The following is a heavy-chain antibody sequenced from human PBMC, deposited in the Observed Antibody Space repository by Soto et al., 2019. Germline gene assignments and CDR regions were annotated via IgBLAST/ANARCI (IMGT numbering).Heavy chain of an antibody. Sequence: QVQLVQSAAEVRKPGASVKVSCKASGYTFSSYGITWVRQAPGQGLEWLGWINPYNDDTNYAQKFQGRVTMTTDTSTSTAYMEVMSLRSDDTAVYFCARDWGSGSYLDYSDYWGQGTLVTVSS. CDR3: ARDWGSGSYLDYSDY. V-gene: IGHV1-18*04. CDR1: GYTFSSYG. J-gene: IGHJ4*02. CDR2: INPYNDDT. D-gene: IGHD1-26*01.